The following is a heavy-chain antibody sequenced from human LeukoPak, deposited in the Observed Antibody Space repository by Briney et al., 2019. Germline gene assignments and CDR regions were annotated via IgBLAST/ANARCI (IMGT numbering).Heavy chain of an antibody. CDR1: GFTVSSNY. CDR2: IHSGGST. Sequence: GGSLRLSCAASGFTVSSNYMSGVREAPGKGLEWVSIIHSGGSTYYADSVKGRFTISRDNSKNTLYLQMYSLRAEDTAVYYCTRANSATIPGVDPWGQGTLVTVSS. J-gene: IGHJ5*02. V-gene: IGHV3-53*01. D-gene: IGHD1-26*01. CDR3: TRANSATIPGVDP.